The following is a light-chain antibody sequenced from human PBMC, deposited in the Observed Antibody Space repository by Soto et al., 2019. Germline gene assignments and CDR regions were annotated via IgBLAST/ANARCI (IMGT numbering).Light chain of an antibody. Sequence: EIVLTQSPGTLSLSPGERVTLSCRASQSVSSSYLVWYQQKLGQAPRLLIDGASSRATGIPDRLSGSGSGTDFTLTISRLEPEDFAVYYCQQYGSSPWTFGQ. V-gene: IGKV3-20*01. CDR2: GAS. J-gene: IGKJ1*01. CDR3: QQYGSSPWT. CDR1: QSVSSSY.